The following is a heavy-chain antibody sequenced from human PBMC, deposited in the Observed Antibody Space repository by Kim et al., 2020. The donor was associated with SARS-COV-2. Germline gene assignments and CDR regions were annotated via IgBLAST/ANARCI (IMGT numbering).Heavy chain of an antibody. V-gene: IGHV5-10-1*01. J-gene: IGHJ6*02. Sequence: SFQGHVTISADKSISTAYLQWSSLKASDTAMYYCARHLGRGVIYYGMDVWGQGTTVTVSS. CDR3: ARHLGRGVIYYGMDV. D-gene: IGHD3-10*01.